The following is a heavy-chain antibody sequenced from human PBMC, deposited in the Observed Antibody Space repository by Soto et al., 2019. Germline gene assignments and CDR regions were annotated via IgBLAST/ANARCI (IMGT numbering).Heavy chain of an antibody. CDR3: ARDLAAADY. CDR1: GYIFINYY. D-gene: IGHD6-13*01. CDR2: INPNGGST. Sequence: QVHLVQSGAEVKKPGASVKVSCKASGYIFINYYIHWVRQAPGQGLEWIGIINPNGGSTNYAQKCGGRVTMARDTPTNTVYRHLSSLRSEDTAVYSGARDLAAADYWGQGTLVTLSS. J-gene: IGHJ4*02. V-gene: IGHV1-46*01.